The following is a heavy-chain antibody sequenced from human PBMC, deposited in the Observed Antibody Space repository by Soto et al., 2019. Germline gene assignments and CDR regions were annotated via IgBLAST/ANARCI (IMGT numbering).Heavy chain of an antibody. V-gene: IGHV3-33*06. J-gene: IGHJ5*02. CDR1: GFTFSSYG. CDR3: AKDRVYSSRIMNWFDP. CDR2: IWYDGSNK. Sequence: GGSLRLSCAASGFTFSSYGMHWVRQAPGKGLEWVAVIWYDGSNKYYADSVKGRFTISRDNSKNTLYLQMNSLRAEDTAVYYCAKDRVYSSRIMNWFDPWGQGTLVTVSS. D-gene: IGHD6-13*01.